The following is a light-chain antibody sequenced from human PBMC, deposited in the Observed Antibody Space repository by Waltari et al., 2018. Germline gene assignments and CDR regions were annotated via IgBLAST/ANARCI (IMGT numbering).Light chain of an antibody. CDR1: QTINNY. CDR3: HQTFSLPNS. Sequence: DIQMTQSPSSLSASAGDRVTITCRASQTINNYVNWYQQKPRKAPTLLIYTASSLQSGVPSRVSGSGGGTLFTLTISSLQPEDFATYFCHQTFSLPNSFGQGTKVDI. J-gene: IGKJ2*03. CDR2: TAS. V-gene: IGKV1-39*01.